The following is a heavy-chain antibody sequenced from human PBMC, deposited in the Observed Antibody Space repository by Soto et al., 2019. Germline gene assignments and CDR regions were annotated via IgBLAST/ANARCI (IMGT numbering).Heavy chain of an antibody. V-gene: IGHV4-4*07. CDR2: IYTSGST. CDR1: GGSISSYY. CDR3: ARDRWVTTGWDY. D-gene: IGHD4-17*01. J-gene: IGHJ4*02. Sequence: PSETLSLTCTVSGGSISSYYWSWIRQPAGKGLEWIGRIYTSGSTNYNPSLKSRVTMSVXXXXXXFXLXLXSXTAAXTAVYYCARDRWVTTGWDYWGQGTLVTVSS.